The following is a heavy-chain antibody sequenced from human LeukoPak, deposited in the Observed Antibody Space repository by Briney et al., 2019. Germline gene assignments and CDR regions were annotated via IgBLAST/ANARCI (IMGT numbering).Heavy chain of an antibody. CDR3: ASSDYDSSGYDSQTFDY. V-gene: IGHV4-59*01. J-gene: IGHJ4*02. D-gene: IGHD3-22*01. CDR2: IYYSGSN. CDR1: GGSLSSYY. Sequence: SETLSLTCNVSGGSLSSYYWSWMRQPPGKGLEWIGDIYYSGSNNYNPSLKSRVTISVDTSKNQYSLKLSTVTAADTDVYYCASSDYDSSGYDSQTFDYWGQGTLVTVSS.